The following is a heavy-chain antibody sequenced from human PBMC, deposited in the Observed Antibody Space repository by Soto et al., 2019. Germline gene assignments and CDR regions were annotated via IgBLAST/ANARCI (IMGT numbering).Heavy chain of an antibody. J-gene: IGHJ6*02. CDR2: ITPSFGVA. CDR1: GGTFSNYA. V-gene: IGHV1-69*17. CDR3: ARVGDIVVVEPDRGGMDV. D-gene: IGHD2-15*01. Sequence: QVQLVQSGAEVKKPGSSVKVSCKASGGTFSNYAINWVRQAPGQGLEWMGGITPSFGVATYGQKFQGRVTITAEQSTSTAYMELSSLRSEDTAVYYCARVGDIVVVEPDRGGMDVWGQGTKVTVSS.